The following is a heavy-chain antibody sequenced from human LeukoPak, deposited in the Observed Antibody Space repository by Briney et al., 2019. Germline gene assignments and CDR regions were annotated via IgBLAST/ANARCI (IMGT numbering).Heavy chain of an antibody. J-gene: IGHJ4*02. CDR1: GYILNHYA. Sequence: GGPLRLFCVASGYILNHYAVSWLRQAPGKGLEWVSAISGSGSTYYAGSVKGRFTISRDNSNNRGYLQMKRLRAEDTAVYYCVKGGQDCRPTTCYYDWGQGTLVTVSS. CDR2: ISGSGST. D-gene: IGHD2-2*01. CDR3: VKGGQDCRPTTCYYD. V-gene: IGHV3-23*01.